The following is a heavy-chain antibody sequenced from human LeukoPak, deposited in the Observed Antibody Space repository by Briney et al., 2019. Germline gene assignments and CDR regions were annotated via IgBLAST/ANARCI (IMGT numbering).Heavy chain of an antibody. J-gene: IGHJ5*02. CDR2: ISYDGTKR. CDR3: ARDLVNGGYGGWFDP. Sequence: GRSLRLSCAASGFTFSNYAMHWVRQAPGKGLEWVAVISYDGTKRYYQDSVKGRFTISRDNSRNTLYLQVSSLRPEDTAVYYCARDLVNGGYGGWFDPRGQGTLVTVSS. V-gene: IGHV3-30*04. CDR1: GFTFSNYA. D-gene: IGHD4-23*01.